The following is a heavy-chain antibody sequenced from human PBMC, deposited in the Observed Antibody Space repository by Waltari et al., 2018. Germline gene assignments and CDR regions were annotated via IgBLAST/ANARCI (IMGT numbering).Heavy chain of an antibody. V-gene: IGHV4-61*02. J-gene: IGHJ6*02. CDR3: ARDRIAVAGYYYYGMDV. CDR2: TYSSGSA. D-gene: IGHD6-19*01. Sequence: QVQLQESGPGLVKPSQTLSLTCIVSGDSIRSSNYYWSWIRQPAGKGLVWIGRTYSSGSANYNPSLKGRVTMSVDMSKNQFSLKLSSVTAADTAVYYCARDRIAVAGYYYYGMDVWGQGTTVTVSS. CDR1: GDSIRSSNYY.